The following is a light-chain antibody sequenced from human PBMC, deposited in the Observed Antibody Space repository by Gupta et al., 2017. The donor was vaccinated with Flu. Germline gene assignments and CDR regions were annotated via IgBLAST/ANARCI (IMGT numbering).Light chain of an antibody. CDR3: MQALQTPLT. CDR2: LGS. Sequence: DIVMTQSPLSLPVTPGEPASISCNSSQSLLDTNGYNYLDWYLQKPGQSPQLLIYLGSNRASGVPDRFSGSGSGTGFTLKISRVEAEDVGVYYCMQALQTPLTFGGGTKVQIK. J-gene: IGKJ4*01. CDR1: QSLLDTNGYNY. V-gene: IGKV2-28*01.